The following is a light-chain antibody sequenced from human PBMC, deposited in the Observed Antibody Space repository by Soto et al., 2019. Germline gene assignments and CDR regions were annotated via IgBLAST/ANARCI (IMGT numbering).Light chain of an antibody. Sequence: GDRVIITCRASQTVERWMAWYQQKPGKVPKLLISDVSTLERGVPSRFSGSGSATEFTLTISGLQPDDFATYYCQQYKDYVYTFGQGTKVESK. V-gene: IGKV1-5*01. CDR1: QTVERW. CDR3: QQYKDYVYT. CDR2: DVS. J-gene: IGKJ2*01.